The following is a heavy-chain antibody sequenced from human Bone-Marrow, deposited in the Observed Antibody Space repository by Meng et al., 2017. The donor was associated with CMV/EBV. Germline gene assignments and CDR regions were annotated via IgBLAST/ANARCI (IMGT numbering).Heavy chain of an antibody. J-gene: IGHJ4*02. CDR2: IKQDGSEK. CDR3: AASSTTWPYYFDY. Sequence: GVLKISCAASGFTFSSYWMSWVRQAPGKGLERVANIKQDGSEKYYVDSVKGRFTISRDNAKNSLYLQMNSLRAEDTAVYYCAASSTTWPYYFDYWGQGTLVTVSS. V-gene: IGHV3-7*01. D-gene: IGHD2-2*01. CDR1: GFTFSSYW.